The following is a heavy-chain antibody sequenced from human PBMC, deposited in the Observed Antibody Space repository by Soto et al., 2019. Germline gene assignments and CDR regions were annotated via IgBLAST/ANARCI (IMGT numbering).Heavy chain of an antibody. CDR3: VRELMVGGHFGMDV. J-gene: IGHJ6*04. CDR2: VIPLFGTT. Sequence: QVQLVQSGAEVKEPGSSVKVACQASGVAFSTYAISWVRQAPGQGLEWMGVVIPLFGTTNYRPKFQGRVSMDAVRSTETVYMELSRLRFYETAVYFGVRELMVGGHFGMDVWGEGTTVTVSS. V-gene: IGHV1-69*06. D-gene: IGHD2-15*01. CDR1: GVAFSTYA.